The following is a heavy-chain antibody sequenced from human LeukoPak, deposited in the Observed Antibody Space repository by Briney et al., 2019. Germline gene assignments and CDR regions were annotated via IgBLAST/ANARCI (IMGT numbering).Heavy chain of an antibody. CDR1: GGSISSYY. Sequence: SETLSLTCTVSGGSISSYYWSWIRQPPGKGLEWIGYIYHSGSTYYNPSLKSRVTISVDRSKNQFSLKLSSVTAADTAVYYCARDFLGIGYFDYWGQGTLVTVSS. D-gene: IGHD7-27*01. CDR2: IYHSGST. CDR3: ARDFLGIGYFDY. J-gene: IGHJ4*02. V-gene: IGHV4-59*12.